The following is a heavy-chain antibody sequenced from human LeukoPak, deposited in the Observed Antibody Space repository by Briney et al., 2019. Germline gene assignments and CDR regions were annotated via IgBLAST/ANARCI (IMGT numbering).Heavy chain of an antibody. V-gene: IGHV3-30*02. Sequence: GGSLRLSCGASGFTFSSYGMHWVRQAPGKGLEWVSFTQYDGSNQYYADSVKGRFTISRDNSRNIFYLQMNSLRAEDTAVYYCVKGGYCSSSSCHLLPYDYWGQGTLVTVSA. J-gene: IGHJ4*02. CDR1: GFTFSSYG. CDR3: VKGGYCSSSSCHLLPYDY. D-gene: IGHD2-2*01. CDR2: TQYDGSNQ.